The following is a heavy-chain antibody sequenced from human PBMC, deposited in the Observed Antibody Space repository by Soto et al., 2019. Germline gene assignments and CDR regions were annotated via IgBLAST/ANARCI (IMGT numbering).Heavy chain of an antibody. CDR2: INHSGST. D-gene: IGHD3-22*01. CDR1: GGSFSGYY. J-gene: IGHJ4*02. Sequence: SETLSLTCAVYGGSFSGYYWSWIRQPPGKGLEWIGEINHSGSTNYNPSLKSRVTISVDTSKNQFSLKLSSVTAADTAVYYCARIWGDYYDSSGYYGIDFDYWGQGTLVTVSS. V-gene: IGHV4-34*01. CDR3: ARIWGDYYDSSGYYGIDFDY.